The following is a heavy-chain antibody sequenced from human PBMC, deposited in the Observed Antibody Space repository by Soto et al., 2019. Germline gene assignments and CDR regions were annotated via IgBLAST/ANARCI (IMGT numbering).Heavy chain of an antibody. CDR1: GGSFSGYY. V-gene: IGHV4-34*01. D-gene: IGHD6-6*01. CDR2: INHSGNT. CDR3: ARGFHSSALFSRYTKFDN. Sequence: SENRSLTCAVYGGSFSGYYWTWIRQPPGKGLEWIGEINHSGNTNYNPSLKSRVTISLDMSKNQFSLKLRSVTAADTAVYYCARGFHSSALFSRYTKFDNWGQGTLVTVSS. J-gene: IGHJ4*02.